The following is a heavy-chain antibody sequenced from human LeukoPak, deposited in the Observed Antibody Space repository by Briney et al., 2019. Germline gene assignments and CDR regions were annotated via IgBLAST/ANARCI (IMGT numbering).Heavy chain of an antibody. CDR3: ARALGYCSSTSCYGVYFDY. J-gene: IGHJ4*02. CDR2: INHSGST. V-gene: IGHV4-34*01. CDR1: GGSFSGYY. D-gene: IGHD2-2*01. Sequence: SETLSLTCAVYGGSFSGYYWSWIRQPPGKGLEWIGEINHSGSTDYNPSLKSRVTISVDTSKNQFSLKLSSVTAADTAAYYCARALGYCSSTSCYGVYFDYWGQGTLVTVSS.